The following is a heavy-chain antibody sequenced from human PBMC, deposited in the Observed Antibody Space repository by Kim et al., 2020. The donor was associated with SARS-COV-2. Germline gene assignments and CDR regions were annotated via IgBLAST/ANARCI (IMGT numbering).Heavy chain of an antibody. CDR2: VTQTGTT. D-gene: IGHD3-10*01. V-gene: IGHV4-34*01. J-gene: IGHJ5*02. Sequence: SETLSLTCAVYGRSFSGYYWTWIRQAPGTGLQWIGEVTQTGTTNYDPSLRGRATISVAASDKQFSLVLTSATAADTAVYYCARGKSEYFGSGRARSFDL. CDR1: GRSFSGYY. CDR3: ARGKSEYFGSGRARSFDL.